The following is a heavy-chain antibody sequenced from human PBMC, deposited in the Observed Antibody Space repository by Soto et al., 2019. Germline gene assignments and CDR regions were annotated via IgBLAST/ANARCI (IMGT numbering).Heavy chain of an antibody. CDR1: GFTFSSYS. D-gene: IGHD5-12*01. CDR2: ISIGGTHT. V-gene: IGHV3-23*01. J-gene: IGHJ4*02. CDR3: AKWSGYGDL. Sequence: EVQLLESGGGLVQPGGSLRLSCAVSGFTFSSYSFTRVRQAPGKGLQWVSGISIGGTHTFYADSVKGRFTISRDNSKNTVYLQMHSLRAEDTAVYYCAKWSGYGDLWGQGTLVIVSS.